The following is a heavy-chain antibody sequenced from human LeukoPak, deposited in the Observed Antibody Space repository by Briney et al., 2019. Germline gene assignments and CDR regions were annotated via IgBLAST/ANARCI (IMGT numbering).Heavy chain of an antibody. Sequence: GGSLRLSCAASGFTFSNAWTSWVRQAPGKGLEWVGRIKSKTDGGTTDYAAPVKGRFTISRDDSKNTLYLQMNSLKTEDTAVYYCTTAYYDFWSGYYRFDYWGQGTLVTVSS. J-gene: IGHJ4*02. V-gene: IGHV3-15*01. CDR2: IKSKTDGGTT. CDR1: GFTFSNAW. CDR3: TTAYYDFWSGYYRFDY. D-gene: IGHD3-3*01.